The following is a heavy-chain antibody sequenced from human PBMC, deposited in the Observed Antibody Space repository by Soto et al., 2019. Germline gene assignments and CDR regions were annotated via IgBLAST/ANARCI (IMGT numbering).Heavy chain of an antibody. CDR2: ISSASSET. V-gene: IGHV3-21*01. CDR1: GVRVRSVS. Sequence: PWWSMELSSAACGVRVRSVSMNWVRQVPGKGLEWVASISSASSETWYADSVKGRFIISRDNAQNSLFLQMNTLRPEDSAIYYCARVAYWGPGTQVTVYS. J-gene: IGHJ4*02. CDR3: ARVAY.